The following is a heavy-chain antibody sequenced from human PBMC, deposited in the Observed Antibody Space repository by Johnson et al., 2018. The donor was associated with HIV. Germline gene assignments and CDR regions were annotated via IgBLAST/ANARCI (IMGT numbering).Heavy chain of an antibody. Sequence: VQLVESGGGVVQPGGSLRLSCAASGFTFSNYAMHWVRQAPGKGLEWVAIISYDGNNKYYADSVKGRFTISRDNSKNTLYLQMNSLRAEDTAVYYCAKRQYSSSWHDAFEIWGQGTMVTVSS. J-gene: IGHJ3*02. V-gene: IGHV3-30-3*02. D-gene: IGHD6-13*01. CDR1: GFTFSNYA. CDR3: AKRQYSSSWHDAFEI. CDR2: ISYDGNNK.